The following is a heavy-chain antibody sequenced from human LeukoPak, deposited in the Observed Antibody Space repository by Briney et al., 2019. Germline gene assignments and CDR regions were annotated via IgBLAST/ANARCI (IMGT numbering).Heavy chain of an antibody. CDR1: GFTFDDYG. J-gene: IGHJ4*02. V-gene: IGHV3-20*04. Sequence: GGSLRLSCAASGFTFDDYGMSWVRQAPGKGLEWVSGINWNGGSTGYADSVKGRFTISRDNAKNSLYLQMNSLRAEDTALYYCARVIVVVPAAKLNYFDYWGQGTPVTVSS. CDR3: ARVIVVVPAAKLNYFDY. D-gene: IGHD2-2*01. CDR2: INWNGGST.